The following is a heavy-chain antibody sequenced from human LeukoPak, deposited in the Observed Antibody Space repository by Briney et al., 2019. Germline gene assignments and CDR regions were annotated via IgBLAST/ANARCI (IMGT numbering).Heavy chain of an antibody. D-gene: IGHD3-9*01. Sequence: GRSLRLSCAASRLTFGSYAMHWVRQPPGKGLEWVAVIPYDGNNKYYADSVRGRFTISRDNSKNTLYLQMNSLRPEDTAVYYCASSRFDWLPYFEYWGQGTLVTVSS. J-gene: IGHJ4*02. CDR1: RLTFGSYA. CDR2: IPYDGNNK. CDR3: ASSRFDWLPYFEY. V-gene: IGHV3-30-3*01.